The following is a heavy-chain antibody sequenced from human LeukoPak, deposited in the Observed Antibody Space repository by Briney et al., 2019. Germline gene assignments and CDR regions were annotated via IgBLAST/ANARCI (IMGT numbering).Heavy chain of an antibody. CDR2: IIPIFGTA. CDR1: GGTFSSYA. CDR3: ARAAAAGDETLDY. D-gene: IGHD6-13*01. V-gene: IGHV1-69*13. J-gene: IGHJ4*02. Sequence: SVKVSCKASGGTFSSYAISWVRQAPGQGLEWMGGIIPIFGTANYAQKFQGRVTITANESTSTAYMELSSLRSEDTAVYYCARAAAAGDETLDYWGQGTLVTVSS.